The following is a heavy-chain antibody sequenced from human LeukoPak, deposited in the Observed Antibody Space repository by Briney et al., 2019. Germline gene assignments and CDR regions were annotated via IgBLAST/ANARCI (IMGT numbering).Heavy chain of an antibody. CDR1: GFTFSSYA. CDR3: ATKPPFYGDHETDAFDI. Sequence: GGSLRLSCAASGFTFSSYAMSWVRQAPGKGLEWVSAISGSGGSTYYADSVKGRFTISRDNSKNTLYLQMNSLRAEDTAVYYCATKPPFYGDHETDAFDIWGQGTMVTVSS. V-gene: IGHV3-23*01. D-gene: IGHD4-17*01. CDR2: ISGSGGST. J-gene: IGHJ3*02.